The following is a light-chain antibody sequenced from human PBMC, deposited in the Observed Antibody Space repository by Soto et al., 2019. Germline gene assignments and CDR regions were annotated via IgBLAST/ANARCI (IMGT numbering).Light chain of an antibody. V-gene: IGKV4-1*01. CDR3: QQYYSTRGT. Sequence: DIVMTQSPDSLAVSLGERSTINCKSSQSVLSTSNNKNYLAWYQQKPGQPPKLLIYWASIRESGVPDRFSGSGSGTDFPLTISTLQAEDVAVYYCQQYYSTRGTFGQGTKVEIK. J-gene: IGKJ1*01. CDR2: WAS. CDR1: QSVLSTSNNKNY.